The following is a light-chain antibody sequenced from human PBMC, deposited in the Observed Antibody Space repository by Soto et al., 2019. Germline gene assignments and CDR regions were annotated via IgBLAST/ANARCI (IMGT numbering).Light chain of an antibody. CDR3: QQVESYPST. Sequence: IQLTQTPSSLSASVGDRVTITCRASQGISSFLAWYQQKPGKAPKLLIYAASSLQSVVPSRFSGSGFGTDFTLTITSLQPEDFATYSCQQVESYPSTFGGGTKVEMK. J-gene: IGKJ4*01. V-gene: IGKV1-9*01. CDR1: QGISSF. CDR2: AAS.